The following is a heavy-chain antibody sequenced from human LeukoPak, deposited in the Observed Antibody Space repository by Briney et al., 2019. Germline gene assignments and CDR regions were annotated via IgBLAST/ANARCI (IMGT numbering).Heavy chain of an antibody. CDR2: IIPILGIA. Sequence: ASVKVSCKASGGTFSSYAISWVRQAPGQGLEWMGRIIPILGIANYAQKFQGRVTITADKSTSTAYMELSSLRSEDTAVYYCARGGEMATGAFDIWGQGTMVTVSS. J-gene: IGHJ3*02. CDR3: ARGGEMATGAFDI. D-gene: IGHD5-24*01. V-gene: IGHV1-69*04. CDR1: GGTFSSYA.